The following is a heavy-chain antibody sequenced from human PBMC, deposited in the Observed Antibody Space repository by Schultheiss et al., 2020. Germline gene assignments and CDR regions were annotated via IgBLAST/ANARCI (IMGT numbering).Heavy chain of an antibody. J-gene: IGHJ1*01. D-gene: IGHD3-10*01. V-gene: IGHV3-30*18. CDR1: GFTFSSYG. CDR2: ISYDGSNK. Sequence: GESLKISCAASGFTFSSYGMHWVRQAPGKGLEWVAVISYDGSNKYYADSVKGRFTISRDNSKNTLYLQMNSLRAEDTAVYYCAKAPLITMVRGVIIREEYFQHWGQGTLVTVSS. CDR3: AKAPLITMVRGVIIREEYFQH.